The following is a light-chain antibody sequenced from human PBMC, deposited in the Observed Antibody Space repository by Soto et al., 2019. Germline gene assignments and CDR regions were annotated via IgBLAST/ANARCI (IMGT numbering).Light chain of an antibody. V-gene: IGLV1-44*01. CDR1: ISNIGGNT. J-gene: IGLJ3*02. CDR3: AAWDDGLNGWV. Sequence: QAVVTQPPSASGTPGQRVTISCSGSISNIGGNTVNWYQQVPGTAPKLLIYRDDQRPSGVPDRFSGSKSATSASLDISGLQSEDEADYYCAAWDDGLNGWVFGGGTKLTVL. CDR2: RDD.